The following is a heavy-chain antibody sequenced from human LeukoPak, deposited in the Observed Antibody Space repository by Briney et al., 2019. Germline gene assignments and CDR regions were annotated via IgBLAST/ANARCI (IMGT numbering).Heavy chain of an antibody. CDR1: GYTFTDYA. D-gene: IGHD1-26*01. J-gene: IGHJ4*02. Sequence: GASVKVSCKASGYTFTDYAIHWVRQAPGQRLEWMGWINAGNGDTKYSQKFQGRVTMTTDTSTSTAYMELRSLRSDDTAVYYCARDRGGSYPAMFYFDYWGQGTLVTVSS. CDR2: INAGNGDT. CDR3: ARDRGGSYPAMFYFDY. V-gene: IGHV1-3*01.